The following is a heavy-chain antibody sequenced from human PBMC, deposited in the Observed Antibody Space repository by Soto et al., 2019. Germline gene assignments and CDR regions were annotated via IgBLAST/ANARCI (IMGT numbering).Heavy chain of an antibody. CDR2: FDPEDGET. CDR1: GYTLTELS. Sequence: ASVKVSCKVSGYTLTELSMHWVRQAPGKGLEWMGGFDPEDGETIYAQKFQGRVTMTEDTSTDTAYMELGSLRSEDTAVYYCATDLSRQYCSGGSCYSSDYWGQGTLVTVSS. V-gene: IGHV1-24*01. J-gene: IGHJ4*02. CDR3: ATDLSRQYCSGGSCYSSDY. D-gene: IGHD2-15*01.